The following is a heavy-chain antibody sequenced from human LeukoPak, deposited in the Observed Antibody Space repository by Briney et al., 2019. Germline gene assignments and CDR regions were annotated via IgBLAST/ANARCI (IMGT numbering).Heavy chain of an antibody. CDR3: AKPKYQGGYYFDY. V-gene: IGHV3-7*01. CDR1: GFTFSSYW. J-gene: IGHJ4*02. CDR2: IKQDGSEK. D-gene: IGHD2-2*01. Sequence: PGGSLRLSCAASGFTFSSYWMSWVRQAPWKGLEWVANIKQDGSEKYYVDSVKGRFTISRDNAKNSLYLQMNSLRAEDTAVYYCAKPKYQGGYYFDYWGQGTLVTVSS.